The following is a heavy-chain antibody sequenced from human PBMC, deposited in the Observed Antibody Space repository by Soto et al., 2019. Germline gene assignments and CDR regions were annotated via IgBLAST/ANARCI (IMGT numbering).Heavy chain of an antibody. V-gene: IGHV3-7*01. D-gene: IGHD1-26*01. Sequence: GGSLRLSCAASGFTSSIYWMSWVRQAPGKGLEWVANIKQDGSEKSYVDSVKGRFTISRDNAKNSLSLQMNSLRAEDTAVYYCARRGGWEILGGFDLWGQGTPVTVSS. J-gene: IGHJ4*02. CDR3: ARRGGWEILGGFDL. CDR1: GFTSSIYW. CDR2: IKQDGSEK.